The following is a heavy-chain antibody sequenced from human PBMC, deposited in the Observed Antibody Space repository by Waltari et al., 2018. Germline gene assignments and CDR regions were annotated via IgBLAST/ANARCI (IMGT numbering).Heavy chain of an antibody. CDR3: ASDLAWAFDY. CDR1: GFTFSSYS. CDR2: ISASVSTT. V-gene: IGHV3-48*02. J-gene: IGHJ4*02. Sequence: EVHLVESGGGLVQPGGSLRLSCAASGFTFSSYSMNWVRQAPGKGLGWVSYISASVSTTYYADSVKGRFTSSRDNAKNSLYLQMGSLRDEDTAVYYCASDLAWAFDYWGQGALVTVSS. D-gene: IGHD7-27*01.